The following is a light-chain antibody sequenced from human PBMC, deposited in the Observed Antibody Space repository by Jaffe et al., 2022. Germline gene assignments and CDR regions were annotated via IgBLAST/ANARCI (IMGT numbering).Light chain of an antibody. CDR3: MQALQTPRT. V-gene: IGKV2-28*01. CDR2: LGS. J-gene: IGKJ2*01. CDR1: QSLLHSNGYTY. Sequence: DIVMTQSPLSLPVTPGESASISCRSSQSLLHSNGYTYLDWYLQKPGQSPQLLIYLGSNRASGVPDRFSGSGSGTDFTLKISRVEPEDVGVYYCMQALQTPRTFGQGTKLEIK.